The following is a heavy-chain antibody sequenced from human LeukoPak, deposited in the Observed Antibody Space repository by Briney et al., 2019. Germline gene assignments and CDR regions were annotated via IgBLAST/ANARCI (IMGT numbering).Heavy chain of an antibody. V-gene: IGHV3-15*01. D-gene: IGHD2-2*01. J-gene: IGHJ4*02. Sequence: GGSLRLSCAASGFTFSNAWLSWIRQAPGKGLEWVGRIKSKTEGGTTDYAAPVQGRFTISRDDSKNTLYLQMNSLNTEATAVYYCTTDIPAAITDLDSWGQGTPVTASS. CDR1: GFTFSNAW. CDR3: TTDIPAAITDLDS. CDR2: IKSKTEGGTT.